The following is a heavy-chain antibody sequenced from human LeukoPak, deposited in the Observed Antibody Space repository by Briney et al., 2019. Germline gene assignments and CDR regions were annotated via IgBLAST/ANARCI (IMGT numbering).Heavy chain of an antibody. D-gene: IGHD1-1*01. J-gene: IGHJ5*02. V-gene: IGHV3-30*02. CDR3: ATDVHPGNNWFDP. Sequence: PGGSLRLSCAASGFTFSGFGMHWVRQAPGKGLEWVAFIRYDASNKYHADSVKGRFTISRDNSKNTLYLQMNSLRAEDTAVYYCATDVHPGNNWFDPWGQGTLVTVSS. CDR1: GFTFSGFG. CDR2: IRYDASNK.